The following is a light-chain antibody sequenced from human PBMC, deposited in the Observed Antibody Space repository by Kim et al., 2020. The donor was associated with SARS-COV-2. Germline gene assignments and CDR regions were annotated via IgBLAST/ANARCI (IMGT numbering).Light chain of an antibody. CDR1: SGSIASKY. J-gene: IGLJ2*01. CDR3: QSYDSSNHVV. V-gene: IGLV6-57*03. CDR2: EDH. Sequence: KTITISCTRSSGSIASKYVQWYQRRPGSAPTTVIYEDHQRPSGVPARFSGSIDISSNSASLTISGLKTEDEADYYCQSYDSSNHVVFGGGTKLTVL.